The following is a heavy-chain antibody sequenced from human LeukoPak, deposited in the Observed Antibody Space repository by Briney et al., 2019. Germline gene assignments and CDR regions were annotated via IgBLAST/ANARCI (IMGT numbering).Heavy chain of an antibody. J-gene: IGHJ4*02. CDR3: VRGLWGVDY. V-gene: IGHV3-74*01. D-gene: IGHD7-27*01. Sequence: QPGGSLRLSCAASGFTFSSYWMHWVRQAPGKGLVWVARIDIDESRTNYADSVKGRFTISRDNAENTLYLEMNSLRAEDTAVYYCVRGLWGVDYWGQGTLVTVSS. CDR2: IDIDESRT. CDR1: GFTFSSYW.